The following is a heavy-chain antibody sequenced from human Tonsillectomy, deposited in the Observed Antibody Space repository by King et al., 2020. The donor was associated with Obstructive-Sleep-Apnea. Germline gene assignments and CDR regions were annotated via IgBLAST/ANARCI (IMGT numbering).Heavy chain of an antibody. Sequence: VQLVESGGGVVQPGRSQRLSCAASRFTFSSYDMHWVRQAPGKGLEWVAVISYDGSNKYYADSVKGRFTVSRDNSKNTLYLQMNSLRPDDTAVYYCAKGTYYDYVWGSYRQIDFDYWGQGTLVTVSS. CDR2: ISYDGSNK. CDR3: AKGTYYDYVWGSYRQIDFDY. CDR1: RFTFSSYD. V-gene: IGHV3-30*18. D-gene: IGHD3-16*02. J-gene: IGHJ4*02.